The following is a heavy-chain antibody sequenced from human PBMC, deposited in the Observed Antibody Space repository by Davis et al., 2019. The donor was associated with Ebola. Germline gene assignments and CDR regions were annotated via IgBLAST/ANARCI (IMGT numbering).Heavy chain of an antibody. J-gene: IGHJ4*02. V-gene: IGHV3-73*01. D-gene: IGHD2-2*01. CDR2: IRSKANSYAT. CDR3: TRQGTYQPTDY. Sequence: GESLKISCAASGFTFSRSAMHWVRQASGKGLEWVGRIRSKANSYATAYAASVKGRFTISRDDSKNTAYLQMNSLKTEDTAVYYCTRQGTYQPTDYWGQGTLVTVSS. CDR1: GFTFSRSA.